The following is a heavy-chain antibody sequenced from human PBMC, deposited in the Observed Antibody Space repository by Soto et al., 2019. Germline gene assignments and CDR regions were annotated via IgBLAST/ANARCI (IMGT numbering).Heavy chain of an antibody. CDR3: ARGGYYGSGRYYNTHTHWFDP. D-gene: IGHD3-10*01. CDR1: GGSISSGGYY. J-gene: IGHJ5*02. CDR2: IYYSGST. Sequence: PSETLSLTCTVSGGSISSGGYYWSWIRQHPGKGLEWIGYIYYSGSTYYNPSLKSRVTISVDTSKNQFSLKLSSVTAADTAVYCCARGGYYGSGRYYNTHTHWFDPWGQGTLVTVSS. V-gene: IGHV4-31*03.